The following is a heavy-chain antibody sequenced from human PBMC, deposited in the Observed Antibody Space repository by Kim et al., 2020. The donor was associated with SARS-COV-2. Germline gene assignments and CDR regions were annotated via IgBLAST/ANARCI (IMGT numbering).Heavy chain of an antibody. J-gene: IGHJ5*02. V-gene: IGHV4-34*01. CDR1: GGSFSGYY. D-gene: IGHD3-22*01. CDR3: ARGRSWSRDSSGYYYAHGGYWFDP. Sequence: SETLSLTCAVYGGSFSGYYWSWIRQPPGKGLEWIAEINHSGSTNYTPSLKSRVTISVDTSKNQFSLKLSSVTAADTAVYYCARGRSWSRDSSGYYYAHGGYWFDPWGQGTLVTVSS. CDR2: INHSGST.